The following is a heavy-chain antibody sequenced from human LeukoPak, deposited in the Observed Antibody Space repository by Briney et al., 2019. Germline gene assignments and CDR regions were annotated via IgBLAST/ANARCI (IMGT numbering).Heavy chain of an antibody. CDR1: GYTFTGYY. Sequence: GASVKASCKAAGYTFTGYYMHWVRQAPGQGLEWMGVINPSGGSTSYAQKFQGRVTMTRDTSTSTVYMELSSLRSEDTAVYYCARVSSSWNKAPPDYWGQGTLVTVSS. J-gene: IGHJ4*02. D-gene: IGHD6-13*01. V-gene: IGHV1-46*01. CDR2: INPSGGST. CDR3: ARVSSSWNKAPPDY.